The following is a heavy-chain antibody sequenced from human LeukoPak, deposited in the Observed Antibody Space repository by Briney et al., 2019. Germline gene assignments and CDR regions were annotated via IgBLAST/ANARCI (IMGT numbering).Heavy chain of an antibody. J-gene: IGHJ4*02. CDR1: GFTFNTYA. D-gene: IGHD3-9*01. CDR2: ISHDDNKI. CDR3: ARGGLRYFDWLSY. V-gene: IGHV3-30-3*01. Sequence: GGSLRLSCAASGFTFNTYAMYWVRQAPGKGLEWVAVISHDDNKIYYADAVKGRFTISRDNSKNTLHLQMSSLRAEDTAVYYCARGGLRYFDWLSYWGQGTLVTVSS.